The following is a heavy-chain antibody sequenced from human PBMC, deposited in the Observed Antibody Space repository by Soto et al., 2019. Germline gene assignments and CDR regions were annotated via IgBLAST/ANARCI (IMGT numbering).Heavy chain of an antibody. CDR1: GYNFINYY. J-gene: IGHJ5*02. D-gene: IGHD3-3*01. V-gene: IGHV1-46*01. Sequence: QVQLVQSGAEVKKPGASVKVSCKTSGYNFINYYVHWVRQAPGQGLEWVGIIDPSDDYTFYAEKFQSRVTLTTDASTSTLFMELTRLTSADTAIYFCAKVGVKRAMDFSSGYYNWFDTWGQGTLVTVSS. CDR3: AKVGVKRAMDFSSGYYNWFDT. CDR2: IDPSDDYT.